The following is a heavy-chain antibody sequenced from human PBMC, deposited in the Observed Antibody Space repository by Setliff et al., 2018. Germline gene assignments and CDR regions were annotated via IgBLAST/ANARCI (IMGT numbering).Heavy chain of an antibody. D-gene: IGHD2-21*02. CDR3: ARNWATAQHYYYGMDV. J-gene: IGHJ6*02. CDR1: GFTFSSYA. V-gene: IGHV3-33*08. CDR2: IWNDGSTK. Sequence: GGSLRLSCVASGFTFSSYAMSWVRQAPGKGLEWVALIWNDGSTKFYGDSVKGRFTISRDNSENTLYLQMNSLRAEDTAVYYCARNWATAQHYYYGMDVWGQGTTVTVSS.